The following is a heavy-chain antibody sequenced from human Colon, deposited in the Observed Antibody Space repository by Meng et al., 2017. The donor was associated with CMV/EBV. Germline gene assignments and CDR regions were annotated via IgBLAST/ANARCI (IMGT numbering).Heavy chain of an antibody. V-gene: IGHV3-11*01. CDR2: ISTSGSTV. D-gene: IGHD3-10*01. CDR1: GFPLSDYY. J-gene: IGHJ4*02. CDR3: AKIQRGNFDY. Sequence: GESLKISCSASGFPLSDYYIMWIRQAPGKGLEYVAYISTSGSTVYYADSVMGCLTISRDNSKNTLYLQLNNLRGDDTAVYYCAKIQRGNFDYWGQGTLVTVSS.